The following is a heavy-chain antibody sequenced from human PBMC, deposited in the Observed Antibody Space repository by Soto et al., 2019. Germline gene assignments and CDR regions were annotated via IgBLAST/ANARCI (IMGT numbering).Heavy chain of an antibody. CDR2: IRNDGSNE. CDR1: GFTFSNYG. V-gene: IGHV3-33*08. J-gene: IGHJ3*02. Sequence: HPGGSLRLSCAASGFTFSNYGMHWVRQAPGKGLEWVAVIRNDGSNEYYADSVKGRFTISRDNSKNTLYLQMNSLRAEDTAVYYCAREGREEMATIRVGAFDIWGQGTMVTVSS. D-gene: IGHD5-12*01. CDR3: AREGREEMATIRVGAFDI.